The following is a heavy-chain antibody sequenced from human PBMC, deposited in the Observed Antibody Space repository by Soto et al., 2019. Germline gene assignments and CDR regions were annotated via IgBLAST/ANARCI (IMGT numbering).Heavy chain of an antibody. CDR1: GFSHSTSGVG. Sequence: QITLKESGPTLVKPTQTLTLTCTFSGFSHSTSGVGVGWIRQPPGKALEWLALIYWDDDKRYSPSLKSRLTITKDTSKNQVVLTMTNMDPVDTATYYCAHSLIGYYYDSSGSNWFDPWGQGTLVTVCS. V-gene: IGHV2-5*02. CDR3: AHSLIGYYYDSSGSNWFDP. J-gene: IGHJ5*02. D-gene: IGHD3-22*01. CDR2: IYWDDDK.